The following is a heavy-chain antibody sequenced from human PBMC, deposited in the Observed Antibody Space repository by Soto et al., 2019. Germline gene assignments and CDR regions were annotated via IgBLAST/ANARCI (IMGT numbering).Heavy chain of an antibody. CDR2: FDPEDGET. D-gene: IGHD6-19*01. V-gene: IGHV1-24*01. CDR1: GYTLTELS. CDR3: ATLRRIAVARSPPYNRSGP. Sequence: ASVKVSCKVSGYTLTELSMHWVRQAPGKGLEWMGGFDPEDGETIYAQKFQGRVTMTEDTSTDTAYMELSSLRSADTAVYYCATLRRIAVARSPPYNRSGPWGQRTRVTLSS. J-gene: IGHJ5*02.